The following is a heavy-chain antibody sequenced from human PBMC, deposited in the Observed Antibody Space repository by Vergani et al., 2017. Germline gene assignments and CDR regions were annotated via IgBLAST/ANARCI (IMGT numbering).Heavy chain of an antibody. CDR2: IIPIFGTA. CDR3: ARAVTAWYQLLLKTANWFDP. Sequence: QVQLVQSGAEVKKPGSSVKVSCKASGGTFSSYAISWVRQAPGQGLEWMGGIIPIFGTANYAQKFQGRVTLTADESTSTAFMELSSLRSEDTAVYYGARAVTAWYQLLLKTANWFDPWGQGTLVTVSS. V-gene: IGHV1-69*01. CDR1: GGTFSSYA. D-gene: IGHD2-2*01. J-gene: IGHJ5*02.